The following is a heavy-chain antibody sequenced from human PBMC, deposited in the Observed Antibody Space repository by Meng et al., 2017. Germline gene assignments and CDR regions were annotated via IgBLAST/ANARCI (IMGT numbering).Heavy chain of an antibody. D-gene: IGHD3-16*01. CDR2: IYSGGST. V-gene: IGHV3-53*01. Sequence: EVKLVGPAGGLNQRGWSLRLYCSASGFTVSSNYMSWVRQAPGKGLEWVSVIYSGGSTYYADSVKGRFTISRDNSKNTLYLQMNSLRAEDTAVYYCARALGYWGQGTLVTASS. CDR3: ARALGY. J-gene: IGHJ4*02. CDR1: GFTVSSNY.